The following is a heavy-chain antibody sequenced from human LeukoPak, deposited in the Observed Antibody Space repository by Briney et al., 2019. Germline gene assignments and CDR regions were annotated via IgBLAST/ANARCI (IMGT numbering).Heavy chain of an antibody. CDR3: ASGTIFGVVPFDY. D-gene: IGHD3-3*01. CDR2: INSDGSST. CDR1: GFTFSSYW. Sequence: PGGSLRLSCAASGFTFSSYWMHWVRHAPGKGLVWVSRINSDGSSTSYADSVKGRFTISRDNAKNTLYLQMNSLRAEDTAVYYCASGTIFGVVPFDYWGQGTLVTVSS. V-gene: IGHV3-74*01. J-gene: IGHJ4*02.